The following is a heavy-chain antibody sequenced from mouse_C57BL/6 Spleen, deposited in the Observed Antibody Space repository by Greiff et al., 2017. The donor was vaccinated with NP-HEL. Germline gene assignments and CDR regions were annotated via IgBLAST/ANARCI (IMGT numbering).Heavy chain of an antibody. CDR2: INPNNGGT. Sequence: VQLQQSGPELVKPGASVKISCKASGYTFTDYYMNWVKQSHGKSLEWIGDINPNNGGTSYNQKFKGKATLTVDKSSSTAYMELRSLTSEDSAVYYCARSDWDEGFAYWGQGTLVTVSA. J-gene: IGHJ3*01. V-gene: IGHV1-26*01. D-gene: IGHD4-1*01. CDR1: GYTFTDYY. CDR3: ARSDWDEGFAY.